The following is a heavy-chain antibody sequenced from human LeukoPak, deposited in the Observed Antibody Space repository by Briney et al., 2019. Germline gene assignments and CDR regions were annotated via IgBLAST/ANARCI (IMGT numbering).Heavy chain of an antibody. Sequence: QPGGSLRLSCAASGFTFSTYCLNWVRHVPGKGLEWVSYISSSGSSIYYADSVKGRFTVSRDNAKNSLYLQMSSLRAEDTAVYYCARDMAAETVNNAFNIWGQGTVVTVSS. CDR2: ISSSGSSI. J-gene: IGHJ3*02. CDR3: ARDMAAETVNNAFNI. CDR1: GFTFSTYC. D-gene: IGHD1-14*01. V-gene: IGHV3-48*01.